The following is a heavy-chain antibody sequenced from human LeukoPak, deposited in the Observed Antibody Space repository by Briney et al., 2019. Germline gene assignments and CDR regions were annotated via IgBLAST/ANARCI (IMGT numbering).Heavy chain of an antibody. Sequence: GGSLRLSCAASGFTFSSYSMNWVRQAPGKGLEWVSFISSSSTYIYYADSMKGRFTISRDNAKNSLFLQMNSLRGEDTAVYYCARIPYSSSLTDAFDIWGQGTMVTVYS. D-gene: IGHD6-6*01. CDR3: ARIPYSSSLTDAFDI. J-gene: IGHJ3*02. CDR1: GFTFSSYS. CDR2: ISSSSTYI. V-gene: IGHV3-21*01.